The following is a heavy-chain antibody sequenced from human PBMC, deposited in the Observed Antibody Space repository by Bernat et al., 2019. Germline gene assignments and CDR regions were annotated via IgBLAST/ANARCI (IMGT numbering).Heavy chain of an antibody. CDR3: AKYPHGMDV. J-gene: IGHJ6*02. CDR2: ISGSGGST. V-gene: IGHV3-23*01. Sequence: EVRRLGSGGGLVQPGGSLGLSCAASGFTFSSYAMSGFRQAPGKGLGWVSAISGSGGSTYYADSVKGRFTISRDNSKNTLYLQMNSLRAEDTAVYYCAKYPHGMDVWGQGTTVTVSS. CDR1: GFTFSSYA.